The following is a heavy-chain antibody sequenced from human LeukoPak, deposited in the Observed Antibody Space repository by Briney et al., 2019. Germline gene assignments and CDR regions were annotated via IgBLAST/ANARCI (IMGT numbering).Heavy chain of an antibody. V-gene: IGHV4-4*07. CDR1: GGSISSYY. J-gene: IGHJ6*03. Sequence: SETLSLTCTVSGGSISSYYWSWIRQPAGKGLEWIGRIYTSGSTNYNPSLKSRVTMSVDTSKNQFSLKLSSVTAADTAVYYCAKWSTRSSSTGNYYYYYMDAWGKGTTVTVSS. CDR3: AKWSTRSSSTGNYYYYYMDA. D-gene: IGHD6-13*01. CDR2: IYTSGST.